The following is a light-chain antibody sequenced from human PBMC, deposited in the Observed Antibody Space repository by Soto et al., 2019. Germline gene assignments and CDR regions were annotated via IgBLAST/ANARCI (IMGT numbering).Light chain of an antibody. V-gene: IGKV3-20*01. CDR2: GAS. Sequence: DIVLTQSPDTLSLSPGERATLSGRASQSVSSNYLAWYQQKPGQAPRLLIYGASTRATGIPYRFSGSGSGTDFTLTISRLEPEDFAMYYCQQYGSSSYTFGQGTRLEIK. J-gene: IGKJ2*01. CDR1: QSVSSNY. CDR3: QQYGSSSYT.